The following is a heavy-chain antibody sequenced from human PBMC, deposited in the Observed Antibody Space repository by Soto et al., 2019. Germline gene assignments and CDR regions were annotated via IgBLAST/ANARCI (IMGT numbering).Heavy chain of an antibody. J-gene: IGHJ4*02. Sequence: GGSLRLSCAASGFTFSSYAMHWVRQAPGKGLEWVAVISYDGSNKYYADSVKGRFTISRDNSKNTLYLQMNSLRAEDTAVYYCARGAVVAATAPPSLGWGQVTLVTVS. D-gene: IGHD2-15*01. V-gene: IGHV3-30-3*01. CDR3: ARGAVVAATAPPSLG. CDR1: GFTFSSYA. CDR2: ISYDGSNK.